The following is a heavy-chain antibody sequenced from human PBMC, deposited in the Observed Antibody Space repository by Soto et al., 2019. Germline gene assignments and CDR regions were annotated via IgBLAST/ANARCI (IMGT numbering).Heavy chain of an antibody. CDR1: GGSISSGGYS. V-gene: IGHV4-30-2*01. CDR2: IYHSGST. D-gene: IGHD3-16*01. Sequence: TSETLSLTCAVSGGSISSGGYSWSWIRQPPGKGLEWIGYIYHSGSTYYNPSLKSRVTISVDRSKNQFSLKLSSVTAADTAVYYCARHNGPLYVGYYYDMDVWGKGTTVT. CDR3: ARHNGPLYVGYYYDMDV. J-gene: IGHJ6*04.